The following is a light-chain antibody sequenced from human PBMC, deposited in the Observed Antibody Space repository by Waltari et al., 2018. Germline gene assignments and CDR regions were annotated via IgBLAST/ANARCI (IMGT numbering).Light chain of an antibody. CDR1: SSDVGSYNY. V-gene: IGLV2-14*03. J-gene: IGLJ1*01. CDR3: SSYTRTTTLYV. Sequence: GQSITISCTGTSSDVGSYNYVSWYQQHPGKAPKLLIFEGTDRPSGVSNRFSGSKSGNPASLTISGLQAEDEADYYCSSYTRTTTLYVFGTGTKVTVL. CDR2: EGT.